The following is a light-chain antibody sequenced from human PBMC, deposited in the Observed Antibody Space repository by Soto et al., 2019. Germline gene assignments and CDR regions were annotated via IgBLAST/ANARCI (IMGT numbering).Light chain of an antibody. CDR3: QQYGSSGT. V-gene: IGKV3-20*01. Sequence: EMVLTHSPGTLSLSPGERATLSCRASQSVSNNYLAWYQQKPGQAPRLLIYGASNRATGIPDRFSGSGSGTDFTLTISRLEPEDFAVYYCQQYGSSGTFGQGTKVEI. CDR2: GAS. CDR1: QSVSNNY. J-gene: IGKJ1*01.